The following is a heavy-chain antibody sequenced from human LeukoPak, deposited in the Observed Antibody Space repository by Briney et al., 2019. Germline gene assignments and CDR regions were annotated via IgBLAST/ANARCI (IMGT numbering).Heavy chain of an antibody. J-gene: IGHJ3*02. CDR1: GDSISSGDYY. CDR3: ARGPHSYDSSGAFDI. Sequence: SETLSLTCTVSGDSISSGDYYWSWIRQPAGKGLEWIGRISSSGSTNYNPSLKSRVTISVDTSKNQFSLKLSSVTAADTAVYFCARGPHSYDSSGAFDIWGQGTMVTVSS. V-gene: IGHV4-61*02. CDR2: ISSSGST. D-gene: IGHD3-22*01.